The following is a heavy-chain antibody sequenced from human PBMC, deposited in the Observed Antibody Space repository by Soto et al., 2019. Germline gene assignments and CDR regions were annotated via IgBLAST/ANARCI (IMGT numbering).Heavy chain of an antibody. CDR2: ISWNSGSI. V-gene: IGHV3-9*01. CDR3: AKDNCRIQLWSLGFDP. D-gene: IGHD5-18*01. J-gene: IGHJ5*02. Sequence: PGGSLRLSCAASGFTFDDYAMHWVRQAPGKGLEWVSGISWNSGSIGYADSVKGRFTISRDNAKNSLYLQMNSLRAEDTALYYCAKDNCRIQLWSLGFDPWGQGTLVTVSS. CDR1: GFTFDDYA.